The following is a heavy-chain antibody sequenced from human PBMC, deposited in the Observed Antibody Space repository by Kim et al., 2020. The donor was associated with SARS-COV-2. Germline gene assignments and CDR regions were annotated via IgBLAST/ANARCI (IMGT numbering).Heavy chain of an antibody. CDR3: ARTSTGDY. J-gene: IGHJ4*02. CDR2: ISAYNGNT. V-gene: IGHV1-18*04. D-gene: IGHD3-9*01. Sequence: ASVKVSCKASGYIFSTYAITWVRQAPGQGLEWMGWISAYNGNTNYAQKLQGRVTMTTDTSTSTVYMELRSLRSDDTAVYYCARTSTGDYWGQGTLVTVSS. CDR1: GYIFSTYA.